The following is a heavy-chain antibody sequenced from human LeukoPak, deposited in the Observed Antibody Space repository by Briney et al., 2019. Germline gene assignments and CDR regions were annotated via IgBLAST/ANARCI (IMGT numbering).Heavy chain of an antibody. Sequence: SETLSLTCAVYGGSFSGYYWSWIRQPPGKGLEWIGEINHSGSTNYNPSLKSRVTISVDTSKNQFSLKLSSVTAADTAVYFCARGPDSSGYYYFDYWGQGTLVTVSS. CDR2: INHSGST. J-gene: IGHJ4*02. D-gene: IGHD3-22*01. V-gene: IGHV4-34*01. CDR3: ARGPDSSGYYYFDY. CDR1: GGSFSGYY.